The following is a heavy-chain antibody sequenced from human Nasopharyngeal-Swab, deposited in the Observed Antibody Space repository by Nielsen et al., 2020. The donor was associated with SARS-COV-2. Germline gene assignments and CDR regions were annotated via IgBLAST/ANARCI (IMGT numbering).Heavy chain of an antibody. CDR2: FDPEDGET. CDR3: ARHVSTTIFGVVIISYFDY. V-gene: IGHV1-24*01. J-gene: IGHJ4*02. CDR1: GYTLTELS. Sequence: ASVKVSCKVSGYTLTELSMHWVRQAPGKGLEWMGGFDPEDGETIYAQKFQGRVTMTEDTSTDTAYMELSSLRSEDTAVYYCARHVSTTIFGVVIISYFDYWGQGTLVTVSS. D-gene: IGHD3-3*01.